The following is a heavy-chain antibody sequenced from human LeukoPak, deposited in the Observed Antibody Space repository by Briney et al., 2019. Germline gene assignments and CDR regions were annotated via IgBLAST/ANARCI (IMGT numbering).Heavy chain of an antibody. CDR3: AKEGPYGATPYYFDY. CDR1: GDSVSSNSAA. Sequence: SQTLSLTCAISGDSVSSNSAAWNWIRQSPSRGLEWLGRTYYRSKWYNDYAVSVKSRININPVTSKIQFSLQLNSVTPEDTAVYYCAKEGPYGATPYYFDYWGQGTLVTVSS. D-gene: IGHD4-17*01. J-gene: IGHJ4*02. V-gene: IGHV6-1*01. CDR2: TYYRSKWYN.